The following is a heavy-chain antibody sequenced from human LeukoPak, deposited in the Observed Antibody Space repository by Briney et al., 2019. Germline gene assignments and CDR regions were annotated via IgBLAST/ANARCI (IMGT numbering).Heavy chain of an antibody. Sequence: GGSLRLSCAASGFTFRTSGMHWVRQAPGKGLEWVAFIRYDGSNKYYADSVKGRFTISRDNSKNTLYLQMNSLRAEDTAVYYCRSTYYYDSSGYYFDYWGQGTLVTVSS. CDR2: IRYDGSNK. D-gene: IGHD3-22*01. CDR3: RSTYYYDSSGYYFDY. J-gene: IGHJ4*02. CDR1: GFTFRTSG. V-gene: IGHV3-30*02.